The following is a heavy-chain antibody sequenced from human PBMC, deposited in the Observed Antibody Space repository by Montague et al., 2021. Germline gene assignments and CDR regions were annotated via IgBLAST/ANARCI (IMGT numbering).Heavy chain of an antibody. CDR3: ARALAARWWFDP. Sequence: SETLSLTCTISGGSIRSYYWNWIRQPPGKGLEWIGYINYSGSTKYNPSLKSRVNISLDTSNYQFSLNLRSVTAADTAVYYCARALAARWWFDPWGQGTLVTVSS. D-gene: IGHD6-6*01. V-gene: IGHV4-59*01. CDR2: INYSGST. CDR1: GGSIRSYY. J-gene: IGHJ5*02.